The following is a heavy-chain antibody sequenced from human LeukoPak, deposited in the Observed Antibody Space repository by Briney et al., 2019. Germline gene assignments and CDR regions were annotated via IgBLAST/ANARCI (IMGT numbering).Heavy chain of an antibody. CDR3: AREGSRYCSSTSCLGAFDI. J-gene: IGHJ3*02. D-gene: IGHD2-2*01. CDR1: GYTFTSYV. CDR2: INAADGNT. V-gene: IGHV1-3*01. Sequence: ASVKCSCKASGYTFTSYVMHWVRQAPGQRLEWMGWINAADGNTKYSQKFQGRVTITRDTSASTAYMELSSLRFEDTAVYYCAREGSRYCSSTSCLGAFDIWGQGTMVTVSS.